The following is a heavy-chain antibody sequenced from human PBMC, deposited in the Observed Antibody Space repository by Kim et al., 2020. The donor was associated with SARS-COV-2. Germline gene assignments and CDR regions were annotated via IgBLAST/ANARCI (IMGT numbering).Heavy chain of an antibody. CDR3: ARDPGSSGWYSINWFDP. J-gene: IGHJ5*02. CDR2: ISAYNGNT. CDR1: GYTFTSYG. D-gene: IGHD6-19*01. V-gene: IGHV1-18*01. Sequence: ASVKVSCKASGYTFTSYGISWVRQAPGQGLEWMGWISAYNGNTNYAQKLQGRVTMTTDTSTSTAYMELRSLRSDDTAVYYCARDPGSSGWYSINWFDPWGQGTLVTVSS.